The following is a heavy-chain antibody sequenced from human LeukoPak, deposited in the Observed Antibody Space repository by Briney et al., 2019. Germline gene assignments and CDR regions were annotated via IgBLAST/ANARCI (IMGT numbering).Heavy chain of an antibody. CDR2: IIPNLGTT. CDR1: GGTSNSHA. Sequence: SVKVSCKASGGTSNSHAISWVRQAPGQGLAWMGRIIPNLGTTNRAQNFQDRVTLTADKSTNTAYMELTSLTSDDTAVYYCATTNDGGGYQWGDFFDFWGQGTLVTVSS. CDR3: ATTNDGGGYQWGDFFDF. V-gene: IGHV1-69*04. D-gene: IGHD3-22*01. J-gene: IGHJ4*02.